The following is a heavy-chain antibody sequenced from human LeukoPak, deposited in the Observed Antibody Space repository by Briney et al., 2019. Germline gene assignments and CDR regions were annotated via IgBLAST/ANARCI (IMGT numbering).Heavy chain of an antibody. CDR1: GGSISSGGYY. Sequence: SETLSLTCTVSGGSISSGGYYWSWIRQHPGKGLEWIGYIYYSGSTYYNPSLKSRVTISVDTSKNQFSLKLSSVTAADTAVYYCARGPNGGYDFWSGYRIGFDYWGQGTLVTVSS. V-gene: IGHV4-31*03. CDR2: IYYSGST. D-gene: IGHD3-3*01. CDR3: ARGPNGGYDFWSGYRIGFDY. J-gene: IGHJ4*02.